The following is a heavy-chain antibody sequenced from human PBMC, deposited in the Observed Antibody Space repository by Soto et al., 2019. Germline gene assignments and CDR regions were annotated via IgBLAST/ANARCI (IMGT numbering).Heavy chain of an antibody. Sequence: SETLSLTCTVSGGSVSSYYWSWIRQSPGKGLEWIGSIYYSGSTNYNPSLKSRVTISVDTSKNQFSLKLSSVTAADTAVYYCARQRGYYTYYFDYWGQGTLVTVSS. CDR1: GGSVSSYY. J-gene: IGHJ4*02. CDR3: ARQRGYYTYYFDY. V-gene: IGHV4-59*08. D-gene: IGHD3-3*01. CDR2: IYYSGST.